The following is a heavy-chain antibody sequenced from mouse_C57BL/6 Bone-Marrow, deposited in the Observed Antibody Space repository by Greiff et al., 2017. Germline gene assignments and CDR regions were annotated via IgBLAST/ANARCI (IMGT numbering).Heavy chain of an antibody. D-gene: IGHD2-3*01. CDR1: GYTFTSYW. CDR3: ARDGYFGFAY. V-gene: IGHV1-50*01. CDR2: IDPSDSYT. J-gene: IGHJ3*01. Sequence: VQLQQPGAELVKPGASVKLSCKASGYTFTSYWMQWVKQRPGPGLEWIGEIDPSDSYTNYNQKFKGKATLTVDTSSSTAYMQLSSLTSEDSAVYYCARDGYFGFAYWGQGTLVTVSA.